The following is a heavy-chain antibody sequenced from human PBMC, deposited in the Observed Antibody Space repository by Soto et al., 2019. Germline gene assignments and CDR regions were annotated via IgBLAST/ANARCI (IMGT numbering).Heavy chain of an antibody. CDR2: INWNGGST. CDR3: AREGGNYGSGSYYNQPLQAGYYYYMDV. CDR1: GFTFDDYG. J-gene: IGHJ6*03. V-gene: IGHV3-20*01. D-gene: IGHD3-10*01. Sequence: GGSLRLSCAASGFTFDDYGMSWVRQAPGKGLEWVSGINWNGGSTGYADSVKGRFTISRDNAKNSLYLQMNSLRAEDTALYHCAREGGNYGSGSYYNQPLQAGYYYYMDVWGKGTTVTVSS.